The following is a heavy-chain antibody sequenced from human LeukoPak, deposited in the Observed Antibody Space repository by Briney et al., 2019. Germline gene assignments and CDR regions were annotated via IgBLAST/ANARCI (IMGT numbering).Heavy chain of an antibody. D-gene: IGHD1-26*01. CDR2: IYHSGST. J-gene: IGHJ3*02. CDR1: GYSISSGYY. Sequence: PSETLSLTCTVSGYSISSGYYWGWIRQPPGKGLEWIGSIYHSGSTYYNPSLKSRVTISVDTSKNQFSLKLSSVTAADTAVYYCASGSSGGSAFDIWGQGTMVTVSS. V-gene: IGHV4-38-2*02. CDR3: ASGSSGGSAFDI.